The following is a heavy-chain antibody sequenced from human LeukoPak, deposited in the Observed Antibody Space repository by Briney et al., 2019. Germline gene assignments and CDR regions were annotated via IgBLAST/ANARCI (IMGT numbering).Heavy chain of an antibody. V-gene: IGHV3-30-3*01. CDR2: ISYDGSNK. J-gene: IGHJ4*02. CDR3: ADAGTSHWPDVKYYFDY. Sequence: QPGGSLRLSCAASGFTFSSYAMHWVRQAPDKGLEWVAVISYDGSNKYYADSVKGRFTISRDNSKNTLYLQMNSLRAEDTAVYYCADAGTSHWPDVKYYFDYWGQGTLVTVSS. CDR1: GFTFSSYA. D-gene: IGHD1-14*01.